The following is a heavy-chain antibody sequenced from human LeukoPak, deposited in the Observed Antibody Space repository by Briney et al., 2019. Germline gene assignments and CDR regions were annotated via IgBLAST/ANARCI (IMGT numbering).Heavy chain of an antibody. CDR2: IYTSGST. CDR3: ARDACSSTSCFLGYYYYMDV. Sequence: SETLSLTCTVSGGSISSGSYYWSWIRQPAGKGLEWIGRIYTSGSTNYNPSLKSRVTISVDTSKNQFSLKLSSVTAADTAVYYCARDACSSTSCFLGYYYYMDVWGKGTTVTVSS. V-gene: IGHV4-61*02. J-gene: IGHJ6*03. CDR1: GGSISSGSYY. D-gene: IGHD2-2*01.